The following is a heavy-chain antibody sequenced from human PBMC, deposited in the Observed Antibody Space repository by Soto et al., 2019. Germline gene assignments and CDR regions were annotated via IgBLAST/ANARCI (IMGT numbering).Heavy chain of an antibody. CDR1: GGSISSGGYS. CDR2: IYHSGST. V-gene: IGHV4-30-2*01. J-gene: IGHJ4*02. CDR3: AKSVDLLLIPTVFDY. D-gene: IGHD2-15*01. Sequence: PSETLSLTCAVSGGSISSGGYSWSWIRQPPGKGLEWIGYIYHSGSTYYNPSLKSRVTISVDRSKHTLYLQMNSLRTEDTAIFYCAKSVDLLLIPTVFDYWGQGALVTVSS.